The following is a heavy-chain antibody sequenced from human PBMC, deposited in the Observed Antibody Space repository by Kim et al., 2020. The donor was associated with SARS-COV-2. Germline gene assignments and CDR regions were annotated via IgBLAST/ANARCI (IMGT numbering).Heavy chain of an antibody. Sequence: TIYYPSSVKGRLTYTRANAKKSLYLQMNSLRDEDTAVYFCARGISSLIGYWGQGTLVTVSS. J-gene: IGHJ4*02. D-gene: IGHD2-21*01. CDR2: TI. CDR3: ARGISSLIGY. V-gene: IGHV3-48*02.